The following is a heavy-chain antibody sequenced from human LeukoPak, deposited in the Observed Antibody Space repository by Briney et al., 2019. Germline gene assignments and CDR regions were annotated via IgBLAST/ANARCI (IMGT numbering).Heavy chain of an antibody. CDR3: AGGYGTKPYYFDY. Sequence: SVTVSCKASGYTFTSYDINWVRQATGQGLEWMGRIIPIFGTANYAQKFQGRVTITTDESTSTAYMELSSLRSEDTAVYYCAGGYGTKPYYFDYWGQGALVTVSS. CDR2: IIPIFGTA. J-gene: IGHJ4*02. D-gene: IGHD1-7*01. V-gene: IGHV1-69*05. CDR1: GYTFTSYD.